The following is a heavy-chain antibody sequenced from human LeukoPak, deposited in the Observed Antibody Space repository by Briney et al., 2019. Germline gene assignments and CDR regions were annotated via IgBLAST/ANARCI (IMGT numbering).Heavy chain of an antibody. CDR2: ISYDGSNK. CDR3: ARSQWGHYGDSYKDY. D-gene: IGHD4-17*01. J-gene: IGHJ4*02. CDR1: GFTFSSYA. Sequence: GGSLRLSCAASGFTFSSYAMHWVRQAPGKGLEWVAVISYDGSNKYYADSVKGRFTISRDNSKNTLYLQMNSLRAEDTAVYYCARSQWGHYGDSYKDYWGQGTLVTVSS. V-gene: IGHV3-30-3*01.